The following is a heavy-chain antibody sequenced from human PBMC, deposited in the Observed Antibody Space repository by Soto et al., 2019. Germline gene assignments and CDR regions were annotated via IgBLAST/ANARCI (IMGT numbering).Heavy chain of an antibody. CDR3: APRKGFGSFFVY. Sequence: QITLKESGPTLVKPTQTLTLTCTFSGFSLTSGVGVGWFRQPPGKALEWLALIYWDDDKRYSPSLRSRLSITKDTSKNQVVLTMTTVYTVDTATYFSAPRKGFGSFFVYWGQGTLVAVSS. V-gene: IGHV2-5*02. D-gene: IGHD3-10*01. CDR2: IYWDDDK. J-gene: IGHJ4*02. CDR1: GFSLTSGVG.